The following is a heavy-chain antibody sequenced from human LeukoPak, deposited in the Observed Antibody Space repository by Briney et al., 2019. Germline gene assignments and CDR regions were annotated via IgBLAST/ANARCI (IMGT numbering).Heavy chain of an antibody. V-gene: IGHV1-18*01. CDR2: FSAYNGNT. Sequence: ASVKVSCKASGYTFTSYGISWVRQAPGQGLEWMGWFSAYNGNTNYAQKLQGRVTMTTDTSTSTAYMELRNLTPDDTTAYYCATGGGYSGYDWAWAYYIDVWGKGTAVTVSS. J-gene: IGHJ6*03. CDR1: GYTFTSYG. CDR3: ATGGGYSGYDWAWAYYIDV. D-gene: IGHD5-12*01.